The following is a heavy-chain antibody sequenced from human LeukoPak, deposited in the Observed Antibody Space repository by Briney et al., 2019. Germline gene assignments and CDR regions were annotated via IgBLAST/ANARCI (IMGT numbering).Heavy chain of an antibody. CDR1: GGSISSSSYY. D-gene: IGHD3-10*01. CDR3: AAMYYYGSGSYFTDY. Sequence: SETLSLTCTVSGGSISSSSYYWGWIRQPPGKGLEWIGSIYYSGSTYYNPSLKSRVTISVDTSKNQFSLKLSSVTAADTAVYYCAAMYYYGSGSYFTDYWGQGTLVTVSS. J-gene: IGHJ4*02. V-gene: IGHV4-39*07. CDR2: IYYSGST.